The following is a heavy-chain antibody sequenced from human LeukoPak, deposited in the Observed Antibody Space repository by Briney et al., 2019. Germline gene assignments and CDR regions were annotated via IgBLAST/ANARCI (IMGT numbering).Heavy chain of an antibody. CDR3: SRWGKEDVMTGDYDTDF. Sequence: QPGASLRLSCAASGFIFSNSAMYWVRQAPGKGLEWVSAISGRSGSTYYADSVKGRFTISRDSSKNTQCIQLNRRRADGMAVCYGSRWGKEDVMTGDYDTDFWGQGTLVTVSS. CDR1: GFIFSNSA. V-gene: IGHV3-23*01. J-gene: IGHJ4*02. D-gene: IGHD3-9*01. CDR2: ISGRSGST.